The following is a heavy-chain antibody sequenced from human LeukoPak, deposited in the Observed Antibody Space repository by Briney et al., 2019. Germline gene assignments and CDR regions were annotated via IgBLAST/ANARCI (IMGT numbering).Heavy chain of an antibody. CDR1: GFTFSSYW. CDR2: IKQDGSEK. J-gene: IGHJ4*02. D-gene: IGHD3-3*01. Sequence: GGSLRLSCAASGFTFSSYWMSWVRQAPGKGLEWVANIKQDGSEKYYVDSVKGRFTISRDNAKNSLYLQMSSLRAEDTAVYYCARDLWDYDFWSGYFDYWGQGTLVTVSS. V-gene: IGHV3-7*01. CDR3: ARDLWDYDFWSGYFDY.